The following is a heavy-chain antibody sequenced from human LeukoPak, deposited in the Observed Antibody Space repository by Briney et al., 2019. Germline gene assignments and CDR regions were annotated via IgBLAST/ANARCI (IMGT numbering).Heavy chain of an antibody. V-gene: IGHV3-7*01. J-gene: IGHJ5*02. CDR1: EFSFSTNW. Sequence: PGGSLRLSCAASEFSFSTNWMHWVRQTPGKGLEWVANIKQDGSEKYYVDSVKGRFTISRDNAKNSLYLQMNSLRAEDTAVYYCASSWNWGYNWFDPWGQGTLVTVSS. CDR3: ASSWNWGYNWFDP. D-gene: IGHD1-7*01. CDR2: IKQDGSEK.